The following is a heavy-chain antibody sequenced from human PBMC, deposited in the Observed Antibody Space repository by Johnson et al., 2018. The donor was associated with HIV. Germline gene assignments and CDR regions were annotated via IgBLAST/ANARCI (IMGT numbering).Heavy chain of an antibody. CDR3: TTEQQLAPARYKDALDI. CDR1: GFTFSDAW. CDR2: IKSNSDGGTT. V-gene: IGHV3-15*01. J-gene: IGHJ3*02. D-gene: IGHD1-1*01. Sequence: EVQLVESGGGLVKIGGSLRLSCAASGFTFSDAWMSWVRQAPGKGLERVGRIKSNSDGGTTDYAAPVRGSFTISRDDSKNTLYLQMNSLKTEDTAVYYCTTEQQLAPARYKDALDIWGQGTMVTVSS.